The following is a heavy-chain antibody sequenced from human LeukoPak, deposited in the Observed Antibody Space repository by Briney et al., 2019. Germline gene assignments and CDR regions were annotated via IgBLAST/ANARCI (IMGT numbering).Heavy chain of an antibody. V-gene: IGHV4-59*01. J-gene: IGHJ4*02. Sequence: PSETLSLTCTFSGASIGTDYWSWIRQPPGKGLEWIGYMYYSGSANYNPSLKSRVTVSVDTSKNQLSLKLRSVTAADTAVYYCARGVGYNNYYFDYWGQGILVTVSS. CDR2: MYYSGSA. D-gene: IGHD5-24*01. CDR1: GASIGTDY. CDR3: ARGVGYNNYYFDY.